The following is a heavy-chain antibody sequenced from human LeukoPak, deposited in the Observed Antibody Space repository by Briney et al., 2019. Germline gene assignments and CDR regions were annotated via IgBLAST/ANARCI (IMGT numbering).Heavy chain of an antibody. D-gene: IGHD3-16*01. CDR2: IQPDGSEQ. V-gene: IGHV3-7*01. J-gene: IGHJ5*02. CDR3: ASQSYARFDP. Sequence: GGSLRLSCAASGFTFSTKWMSWVRQAPGRGLEWVGNIQPDGSEQYPVDSVKGRFTISRDNARNSLFLQMNSLRVEDTAVYYCASQSYARFDPWGQGTLVTVSS. CDR1: GFTFSTKW.